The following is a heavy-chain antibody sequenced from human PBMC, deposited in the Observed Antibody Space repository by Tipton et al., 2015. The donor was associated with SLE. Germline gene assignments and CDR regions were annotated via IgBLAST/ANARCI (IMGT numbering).Heavy chain of an antibody. CDR2: ISSTGST. J-gene: IGHJ4*02. CDR3: ARARRTTSSHFDY. V-gene: IGHV4-61*02. CDR1: GVSISSSRYYSS. Sequence: TLSLTCTVSGVSISSSRYYSSWSWIRQSAGKGLEWIGRISSTGSTNYNPSLKSRVTMSVDTSENQFSLRVTSVTAADSAIYYCARARRTTSSHFDYWGQGTLVTVS. D-gene: IGHD1-14*01.